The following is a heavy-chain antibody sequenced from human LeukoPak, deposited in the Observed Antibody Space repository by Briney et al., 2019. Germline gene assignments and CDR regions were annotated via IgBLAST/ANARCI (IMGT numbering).Heavy chain of an antibody. CDR2: ISSSGSTI. V-gene: IGHV3-48*03. CDR3: AKGPAALVPYYFDY. Sequence: GGSLRLSCAASGFTFSSYEMNWVRQAPGKGLEWVSYISSSGSTIYYADSVRGRFTISRDNAKNSLYLQMNSLRAEDTAVYYCAKGPAALVPYYFDYWGQGSLVTVSS. CDR1: GFTFSSYE. D-gene: IGHD6-13*01. J-gene: IGHJ4*02.